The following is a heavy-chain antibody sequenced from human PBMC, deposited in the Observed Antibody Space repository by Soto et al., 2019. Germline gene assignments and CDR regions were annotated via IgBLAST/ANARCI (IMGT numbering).Heavy chain of an antibody. CDR1: GYTFTSYY. V-gene: IGHV1-46*01. D-gene: IGHD5-12*01. Sequence: GASVKVSCKASGYTFTSYYMHWVRQAPGQGLEWMGIINPSGGSTSYAQKFKGRVTMTRDTSTSTVYMDLSSLRSEDTAVYYCARDLRGYSGYDSANYYYYGMDVWGQGTTVTVSS. CDR2: INPSGGST. CDR3: ARDLRGYSGYDSANYYYYGMDV. J-gene: IGHJ6*02.